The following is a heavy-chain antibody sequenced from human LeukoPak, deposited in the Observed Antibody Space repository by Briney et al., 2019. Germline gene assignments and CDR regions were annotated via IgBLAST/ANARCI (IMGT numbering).Heavy chain of an antibody. D-gene: IGHD3-10*01. CDR1: GFTFSDYY. V-gene: IGHV3-11*01. CDR3: ATSATGDYYYGMGV. CDR2: ISSSGSTI. Sequence: GGSLRLSCAASGFTFSDYYMSWIRQAPGKGLEWVSYISSSGSTIYYADSVKGRFTISRDNAKNSLYLQMNSLSAEDTAVYYCATSATGDYYYGMGVWGQGTTVTVSS. J-gene: IGHJ6*02.